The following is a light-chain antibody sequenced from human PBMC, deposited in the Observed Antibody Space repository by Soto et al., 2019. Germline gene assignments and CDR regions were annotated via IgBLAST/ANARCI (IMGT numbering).Light chain of an antibody. CDR2: KAS. J-gene: IGKJ1*01. CDR1: QTISSC. Sequence: DIQMTQSPSTLSGSVGDRVTITFRASQTISSCLAWYQQNPGKAAKHLIYKASTLKSGVPSRFSGSGSGREFTLTISSLQPDDFATYYCQHYNSYSEAFGQGTKV. V-gene: IGKV1-5*03. CDR3: QHYNSYSEA.